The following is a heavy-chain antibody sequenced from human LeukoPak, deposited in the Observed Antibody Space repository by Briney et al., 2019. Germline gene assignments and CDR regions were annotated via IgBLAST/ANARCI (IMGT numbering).Heavy chain of an antibody. D-gene: IGHD3-9*01. CDR3: AREEGTYYDILTGNYYFDY. Sequence: GESLRLSCAASGFTFSSYWMSWVRQAPGKGLEWVANIKQDGSEKYYVDSVKGRFTISRDNAKNSLYLQMNSLRAEDTAVYYCAREEGTYYDILTGNYYFDYWGQGTLVTVSS. J-gene: IGHJ4*02. CDR1: GFTFSSYW. V-gene: IGHV3-7*01. CDR2: IKQDGSEK.